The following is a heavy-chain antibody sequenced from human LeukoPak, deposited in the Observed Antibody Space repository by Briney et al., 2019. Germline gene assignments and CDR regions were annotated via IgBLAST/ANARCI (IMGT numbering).Heavy chain of an antibody. Sequence: TSETLSLTCAVYGGSFSGYYWSWIRQPPGKGLEWIGEINHSGSTNYNPSLKSRVTISVDTSKNQFSLKLSSVTAADTAVYYCARGPGFDYWGQETLVTVSS. CDR3: ARGPGFDY. V-gene: IGHV4-34*01. J-gene: IGHJ4*02. CDR1: GGSFSGYY. CDR2: INHSGST.